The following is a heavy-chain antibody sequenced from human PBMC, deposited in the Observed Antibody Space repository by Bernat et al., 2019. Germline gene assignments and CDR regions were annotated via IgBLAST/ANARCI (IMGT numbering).Heavy chain of an antibody. Sequence: EVQLVESGGGLVQPGGSLRLSCAASGFTFSSYWMSWVRQAPGKGLEWVANIKQDGSEKYYVDSVKGRFTISRDNAKNSLYLQMNSLRAEDTAVYYCARDRWVDYDLWSGSNYYYMDVWGKGTTVTVSS. CDR2: IKQDGSEK. J-gene: IGHJ6*03. CDR1: GFTFSSYW. D-gene: IGHD3-3*01. CDR3: ARDRWVDYDLWSGSNYYYMDV. V-gene: IGHV3-7*01.